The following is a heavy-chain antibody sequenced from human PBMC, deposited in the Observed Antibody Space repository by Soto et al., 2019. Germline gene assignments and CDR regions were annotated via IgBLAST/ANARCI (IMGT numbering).Heavy chain of an antibody. J-gene: IGHJ6*03. CDR2: INAGNGNT. D-gene: IGHD3-3*01. V-gene: IGHV1-3*01. Sequence: GASVKVSCKASGYTFTSYAMHWVRQAPGQRLEWMGWINAGNGNTKYSQKFQGRVTITRDTSASTAYMELSSLRSEDTAVYYCARDLRITIFRVANRHQYYYYYYMDVWGKGTTVTVS. CDR3: ARDLRITIFRVANRHQYYYYYYMDV. CDR1: GYTFTSYA.